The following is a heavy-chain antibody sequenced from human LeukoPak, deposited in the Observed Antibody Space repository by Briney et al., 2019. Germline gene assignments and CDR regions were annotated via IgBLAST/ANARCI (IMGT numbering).Heavy chain of an antibody. J-gene: IGHJ4*02. CDR3: ATGGGTFDY. CDR2: IKQDGSDK. D-gene: IGHD3-16*01. V-gene: IGHV3-7*04. CDR1: AFTFSNSW. Sequence: GGSLRLSCAVSAFTFSNSWMSWVRQAPGKGLEWVANIKQDGSDKYYVDSVKGRFTISRDNANNSLYLQLNSLRVEDTAVYYCATGGGTFDYWGQGTLVTVSS.